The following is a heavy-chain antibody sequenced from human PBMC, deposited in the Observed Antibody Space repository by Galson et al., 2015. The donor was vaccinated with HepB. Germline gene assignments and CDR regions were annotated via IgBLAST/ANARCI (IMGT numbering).Heavy chain of an antibody. CDR1: GFIFGDYA. Sequence: SLRLSCAASGFIFGDYAINWVRQAPGKGLEWVGFIRSKTYGGTTDNGASVEGRFTFSRDDSRGTAYLQMNSLKTEDTAVYYCSARLWFGEPSQPASFDYWGQGTLVTVSS. CDR2: IRSKTYGGTT. V-gene: IGHV3-49*04. D-gene: IGHD3-10*01. CDR3: SARLWFGEPSQPASFDY. J-gene: IGHJ4*02.